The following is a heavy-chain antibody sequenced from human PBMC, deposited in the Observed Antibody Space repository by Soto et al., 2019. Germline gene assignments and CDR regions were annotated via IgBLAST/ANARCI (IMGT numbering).Heavy chain of an antibody. CDR2: IFSSGST. Sequence: SETLSLTCTVSGGSINTFYWSWVRQPAGKGLECIGRIFSSGSTSFNPSLESRVAMSVDTSKNHFSLNLSSVTAADMAVYYCAREGSYSAYNFAHGIQLWSFDFWGQGALVTVYS. CDR3: AREGSYSAYNFAHGIQLWSFDF. J-gene: IGHJ4*02. V-gene: IGHV4-4*07. D-gene: IGHD5-12*01. CDR1: GGSINTFY.